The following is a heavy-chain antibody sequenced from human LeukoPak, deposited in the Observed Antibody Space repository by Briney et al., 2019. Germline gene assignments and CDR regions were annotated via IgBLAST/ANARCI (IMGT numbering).Heavy chain of an antibody. Sequence: GASVKVSCKASGYTFTSYDIHWVRQATGQGLEWMGRVNPNRGDTNYAQKFQGRVTITTDESTSTAYMELSSLRSEDTAVYYCARAGGYSGYDDWGQGTLVTVSS. CDR2: VNPNRGDT. V-gene: IGHV1-8*01. D-gene: IGHD5-12*01. J-gene: IGHJ4*02. CDR1: GYTFTSYD. CDR3: ARAGGYSGYDD.